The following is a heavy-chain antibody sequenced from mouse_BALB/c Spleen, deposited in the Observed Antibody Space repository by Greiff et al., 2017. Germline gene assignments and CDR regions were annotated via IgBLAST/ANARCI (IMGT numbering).Heavy chain of an antibody. CDR1: GFTFSSYA. J-gene: IGHJ4*01. CDR3: ARDGSYYAMDY. D-gene: IGHD1-1*02. V-gene: IGHV5-9-4*01. CDR2: ISSGGSYT. Sequence: EVQLVESGGGLVKPGGSLKLSCAASGFTFSSYAMPWVRQSPEKRLEWVAEISSGGSYTYYPDTVTGRFTISRDNAKNTLYLEMSSLRSEDTAMYYCARDGSYYAMDYWGQGTSVTVSS.